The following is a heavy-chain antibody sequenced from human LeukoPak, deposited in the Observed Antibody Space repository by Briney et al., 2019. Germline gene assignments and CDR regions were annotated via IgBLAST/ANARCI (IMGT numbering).Heavy chain of an antibody. Sequence: GGSLRLSCAASGFTVSSNYMSWVRQAPGKGLEWVSVIYSGGRTRYVDSVKGRFTISRDNSKNTLYLQVNSLRAEDTAVYYCAKGRFGELLDYWGQGTLVTVSS. D-gene: IGHD3-10*01. CDR2: IYSGGRT. V-gene: IGHV3-53*05. CDR1: GFTVSSNY. J-gene: IGHJ4*02. CDR3: AKGRFGELLDY.